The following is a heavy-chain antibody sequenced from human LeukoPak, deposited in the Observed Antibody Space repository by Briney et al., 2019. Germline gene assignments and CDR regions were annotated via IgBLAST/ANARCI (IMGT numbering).Heavy chain of an antibody. J-gene: IGHJ4*02. CDR1: GYSISSGYY. Sequence: SETLSLTCAVSGYSISSGYYRGWIRQPPGKGLEWIGSIYHSGSTYYNPSLKSRVTISVDTSKNQFSLKLSSVTAADTAVYYCHSESLWFGSPTGGFDYWGQGTLVTVSS. CDR3: HSESLWFGSPTGGFDY. CDR2: IYHSGST. V-gene: IGHV4-38-2*01. D-gene: IGHD3-10*01.